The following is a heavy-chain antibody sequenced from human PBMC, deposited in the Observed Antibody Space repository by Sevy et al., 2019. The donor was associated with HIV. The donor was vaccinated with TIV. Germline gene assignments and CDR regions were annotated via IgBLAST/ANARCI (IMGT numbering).Heavy chain of an antibody. CDR3: AKEDGRDDDTGEYFQD. CDR1: GFTFSSYA. Sequence: GGSLRLSCAASGFTFSSYAMSWVRQAPGKGLEWVSAISGSGSSTYYADSVKGRFTISRDNSKNTMYLQMNSLRAEDTAVYYCAKEDGRDDDTGEYFQDWGQGTLVTVSS. J-gene: IGHJ1*01. D-gene: IGHD1-26*01. CDR2: ISGSGSST. V-gene: IGHV3-23*01.